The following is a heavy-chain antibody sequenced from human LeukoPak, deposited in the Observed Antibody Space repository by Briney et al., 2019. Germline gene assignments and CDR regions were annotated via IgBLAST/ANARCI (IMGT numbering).Heavy chain of an antibody. J-gene: IGHJ4*02. CDR1: GFTFSSYS. CDR3: ASSGGSYYN. V-gene: IGHV3-21*01. D-gene: IGHD1-26*01. CDR2: ISSSSGYI. Sequence: GGFLRLSCAASGFTFSSYSMNWVRQAPGKGLEWVSSISSSSGYIYYADSVKGRFTISRDNAKNSLYLQMNSLRAEDTAVYYCASSGGSYYNWGQGTLVTVSS.